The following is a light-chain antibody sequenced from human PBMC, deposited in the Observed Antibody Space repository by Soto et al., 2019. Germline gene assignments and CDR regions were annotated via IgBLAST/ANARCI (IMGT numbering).Light chain of an antibody. J-gene: IGKJ2*01. Sequence: DIQMTQSPSSLSASVGDRVTITCRASQSISSYLNWYQQKPGKAPKLLIYAASSLQSGVQSRFSVSGSGTDFTLTISSLQPEDFATYYCQQSYSTPLYTFGQGTKLEIK. V-gene: IGKV1-39*01. CDR1: QSISSY. CDR3: QQSYSTPLYT. CDR2: AAS.